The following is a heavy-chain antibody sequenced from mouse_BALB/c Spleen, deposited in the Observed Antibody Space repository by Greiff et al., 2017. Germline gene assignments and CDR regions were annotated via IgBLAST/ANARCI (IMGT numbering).Heavy chain of an antibody. CDR2: INPSTGYT. J-gene: IGHJ3*01. CDR1: GYTFTSYW. V-gene: IGHV1-7*01. Sequence: QVQLKESGAELAKPGASVKMSCKASGYTFTSYWMHWVKQRPGQGLEWIGYINPSTGYTEYNQKFKDKATLTADKSSSTAYMQLSSLTSEDSAVYYCARGYDFTPPFAYWGQGTLVTVSA. CDR3: ARGYDFTPPFAY. D-gene: IGHD2-4*01.